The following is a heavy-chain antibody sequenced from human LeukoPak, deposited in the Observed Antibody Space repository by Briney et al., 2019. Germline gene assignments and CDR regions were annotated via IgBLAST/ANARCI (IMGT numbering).Heavy chain of an antibody. Sequence: SETLSLTCTVSGGSISSGSYYWSWIRLPAGKGLEWIGRISPSGSTNYNPSLKSQVTISVDTYKNQFSLKVTSVTAADTAVYYCAREAYYYDNSGYWDAFDIWGQGTMVTVSS. J-gene: IGHJ3*02. V-gene: IGHV4-61*02. CDR3: AREAYYYDNSGYWDAFDI. D-gene: IGHD3-22*01. CDR1: GGSISSGSYY. CDR2: ISPSGST.